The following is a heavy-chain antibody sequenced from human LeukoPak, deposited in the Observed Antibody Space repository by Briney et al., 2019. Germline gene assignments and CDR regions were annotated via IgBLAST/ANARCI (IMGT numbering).Heavy chain of an antibody. V-gene: IGHV3-23*01. Sequence: PGGSLRLSCAASGFTFSTYAMTWVRQAPGKGLEWVSVIRGGGGSTYYADSVKGRFTISRDNSENTLYLQMNSLKAEDTARYYCAKDLYGDYGGIDYWGQGTLVTVSS. CDR3: AKDLYGDYGGIDY. CDR1: GFTFSTYA. D-gene: IGHD4-17*01. CDR2: IRGGGGST. J-gene: IGHJ4*02.